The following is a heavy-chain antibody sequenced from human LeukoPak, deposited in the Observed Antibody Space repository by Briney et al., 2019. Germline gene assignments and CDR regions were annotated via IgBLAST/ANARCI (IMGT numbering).Heavy chain of an antibody. CDR2: ISYDGSNK. CDR1: GFTFSSYA. J-gene: IGHJ4*02. Sequence: GGSLRLSCAASGFTFSSYAMHWVRQAPGKGLEWVAVISYDGSNKYYADSVKGRFTISRDNSKNTLYLQMNSLRAEDTAVYYCARGGDHFYYFDYWGQGTLVTVSS. D-gene: IGHD3-3*02. V-gene: IGHV3-30*04. CDR3: ARGGDHFYYFDY.